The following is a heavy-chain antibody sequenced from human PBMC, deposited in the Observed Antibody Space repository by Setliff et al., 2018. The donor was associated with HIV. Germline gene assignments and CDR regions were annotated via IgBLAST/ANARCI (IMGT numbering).Heavy chain of an antibody. CDR1: GFSISSGHY. Sequence: PSETLSLTCAVSGFSISSGHYWGWIRQPPGKGLEWIGSIYHSGSTYYSPSLKSRVTISVDTSKNQFSLKLTSVTAADTAVYHCARDPRGDYGDYHFDFWGHGILGTVSS. CDR2: IYHSGST. CDR3: ARDPRGDYGDYHFDF. D-gene: IGHD4-17*01. J-gene: IGHJ4*01. V-gene: IGHV4-38-2*02.